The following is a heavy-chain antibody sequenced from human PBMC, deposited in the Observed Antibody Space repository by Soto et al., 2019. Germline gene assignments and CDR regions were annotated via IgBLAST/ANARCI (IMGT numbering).Heavy chain of an antibody. CDR1: SGSISSTIYS. CDR2: IFYSGST. J-gene: IGHJ5*02. D-gene: IGHD2-15*01. V-gene: IGHV4-39*01. CDR3: ASQCRGVTCHWFVP. Sequence: QLQLQESGPGLVKPSETLSLTCTVSSGSISSTIYSWDWIRQPPGKGLEWIGSIFYSGSTYYNPSLKSRVTISVDTSKNQFSLTLTSVTAADTAVYYCASQCRGVTCHWFVPWGQGTLVTVSS.